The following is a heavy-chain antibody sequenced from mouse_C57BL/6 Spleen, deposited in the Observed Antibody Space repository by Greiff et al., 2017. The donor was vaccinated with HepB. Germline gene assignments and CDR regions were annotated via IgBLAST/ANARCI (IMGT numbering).Heavy chain of an antibody. CDR2: IYPGDGDT. CDR1: GYAFSSYW. Sequence: QVQLQQSGAELVKPGASVKISCKASGYAFSSYWMNWVKQRPGKGLEWIGQIYPGDGDTNYNGKFKGKATLTADKSSSTAYMQLSSLTSEDSAVYFCAREAGYDYDGYFDYWGQGTTLTVSS. D-gene: IGHD2-4*01. V-gene: IGHV1-80*01. CDR3: AREAGYDYDGYFDY. J-gene: IGHJ2*01.